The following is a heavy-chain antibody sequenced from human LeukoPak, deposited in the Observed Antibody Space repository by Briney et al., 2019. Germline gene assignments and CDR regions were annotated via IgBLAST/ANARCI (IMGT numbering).Heavy chain of an antibody. J-gene: IGHJ6*03. CDR2: IYVTGST. CDR1: GGSIINYY. CDR3: ARLKYYDSTGYSPGYYMDV. Sequence: PSETLSLTCTVSGGSIINYYWSWIRQPAWTGLEWVGRIYVTGSTIYNPSLQSRLSMSVDTSKNQFSLRLTSVTAADTAVYYCARLKYYDSTGYSPGYYMDVWGKGITVTVSS. V-gene: IGHV4-4*07. D-gene: IGHD3-22*01.